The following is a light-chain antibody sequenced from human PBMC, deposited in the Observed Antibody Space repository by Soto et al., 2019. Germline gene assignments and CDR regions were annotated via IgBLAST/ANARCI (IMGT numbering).Light chain of an antibody. CDR2: ATS. J-gene: IGKJ1*01. CDR3: QYCGPSRT. V-gene: IGKV3-20*01. CDR1: QSINSN. Sequence: TQSPATLSVSPVVRDNLSCRASQSINSNLAWYQQKPGQAPRLLVFATSNRATGIPDRFSGSGSGTDFTLTIWGLEPEDSAVYYCQYCGPSRTFGQGTKVDIK.